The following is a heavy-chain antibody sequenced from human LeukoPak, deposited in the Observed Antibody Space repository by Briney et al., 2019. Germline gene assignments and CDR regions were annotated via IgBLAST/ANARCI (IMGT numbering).Heavy chain of an antibody. CDR3: AGAHCGGDCYSGRAFDI. CDR1: GYTFTSYG. CDR2: ISAYNGNT. V-gene: IGHV1-18*01. D-gene: IGHD2-21*02. J-gene: IGHJ3*02. Sequence: ASVKVSCKASGYTFTSYGISWVRQAPGQGLEWMGWISAYNGNTNYAQKLQGRVTMTTDTSTSTAYMELRSLRSDDTAVYYCAGAHCGGDCYSGRAFDIWGQGTMVTVSS.